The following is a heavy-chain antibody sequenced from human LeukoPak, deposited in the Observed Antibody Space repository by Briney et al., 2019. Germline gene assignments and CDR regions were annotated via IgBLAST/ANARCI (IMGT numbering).Heavy chain of an antibody. V-gene: IGHV1-3*01. J-gene: IGHJ1*01. Sequence: ASVKVSCRASGYTFTTYAMHWVRQAPGQRLEWMGWINAGNGNTKYSQKFQDRVTITRDTPASTAYMELSSLRSEDTAVYYCARGCGSDCPNAEYFHHWGQGTLVTVSS. CDR1: GYTFTTYA. CDR3: ARGCGSDCPNAEYFHH. CDR2: INAGNGNT. D-gene: IGHD2-21*02.